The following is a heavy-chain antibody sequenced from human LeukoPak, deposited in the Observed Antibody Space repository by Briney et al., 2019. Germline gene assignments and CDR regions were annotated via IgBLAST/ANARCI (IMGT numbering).Heavy chain of an antibody. J-gene: IGHJ4*02. CDR2: IYHSGST. D-gene: IGHD2-15*01. CDR1: GYSISSGYY. Sequence: SETLSLTCTVSGYSISSGYYWGWIRQPPGKGLEWIGSIYHSGSTYYNPSLKSRVTISVDTSKNQFSLKLSSVTAADTAVYYCARDVNYCSGGSCYYYFDYWGQGTLVTVSS. V-gene: IGHV4-38-2*02. CDR3: ARDVNYCSGGSCYYYFDY.